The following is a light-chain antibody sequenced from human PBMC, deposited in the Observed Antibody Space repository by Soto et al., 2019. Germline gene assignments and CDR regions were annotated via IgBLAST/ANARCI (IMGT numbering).Light chain of an antibody. Sequence: DIQMTQSPSSLSASVGDRVTITCRASQGIDNYLAWYQQKPGKAPKLLIYAASTLQSGVPSRFSGSGFGTEFSLTISSLQPDDFGSYYCQHRRTFGQGTKVDI. CDR1: QGIDNY. CDR3: QHRRT. V-gene: IGKV1-27*01. CDR2: AAS. J-gene: IGKJ1*01.